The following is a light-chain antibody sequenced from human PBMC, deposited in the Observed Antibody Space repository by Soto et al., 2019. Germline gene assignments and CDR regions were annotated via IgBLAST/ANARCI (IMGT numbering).Light chain of an antibody. CDR3: CSFTTSSTCV. CDR2: EVS. Sequence: QSVLTQPASVSGSPGQSITISCTGTSSDVGSYNRVSWYQQHPGEAPKLVIYEVSNRPSGVSNRFSGSKSGNTASLTISGLQAEDEADYYCCSFTTSSTCVFGSGTKATVL. CDR1: SSDVGSYNR. V-gene: IGLV2-14*01. J-gene: IGLJ1*01.